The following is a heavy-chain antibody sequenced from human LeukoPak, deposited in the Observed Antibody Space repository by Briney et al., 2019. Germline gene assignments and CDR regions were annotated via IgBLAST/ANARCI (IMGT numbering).Heavy chain of an antibody. CDR2: IYYSGST. CDR3: ARGGSYCGGDCYAP. J-gene: IGHJ4*02. D-gene: IGHD2-21*02. CDR1: GGSISSYY. V-gene: IGHV4-59*01. Sequence: PSETLCLTCTVSGGSISSYYWSWIRQPPGKGLEWIGYIYYSGSTNYNPSLKSRVTISVDTSKNQFSLKLSSVTAADTAVYYCARGGSYCGGDCYAPWGQGTLVTVSS.